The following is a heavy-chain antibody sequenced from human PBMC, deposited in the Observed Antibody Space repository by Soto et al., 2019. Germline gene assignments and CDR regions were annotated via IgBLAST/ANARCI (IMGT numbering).Heavy chain of an antibody. CDR1: GYTFTSYG. CDR2: ISAYNGNT. CDR3: AREPYYYDSSGYPAY. V-gene: IGHV1-18*01. D-gene: IGHD3-22*01. J-gene: IGHJ4*02. Sequence: ASVKVSCKASGYTFTSYGISWVRQAPGQGLEWMGWISAYNGNTNYAQKLQGRVTMTTDTSTSTAYMELRSLRSDDTAVYYCAREPYYYDSSGYPAYWGQGTLVTVSS.